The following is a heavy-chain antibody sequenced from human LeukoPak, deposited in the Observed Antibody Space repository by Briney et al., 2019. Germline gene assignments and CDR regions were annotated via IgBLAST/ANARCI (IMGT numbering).Heavy chain of an antibody. J-gene: IGHJ5*02. Sequence: PSETLSLTCTVSGGSIGSSSYYWGWIRQPPGKGLAWIGSIYYSGSTYYNPSLKSRVTISVDTSKNQFSLKLSSVTAADTAVYYCARRVVIAVAGTLKDWFDPWGQGTLVTVSS. CDR3: ARRVVIAVAGTLKDWFDP. D-gene: IGHD6-19*01. V-gene: IGHV4-39*01. CDR2: IYYSGST. CDR1: GGSIGSSSYY.